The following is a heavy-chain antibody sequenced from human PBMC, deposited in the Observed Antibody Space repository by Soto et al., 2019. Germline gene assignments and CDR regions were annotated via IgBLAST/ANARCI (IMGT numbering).Heavy chain of an antibody. CDR1: SGSIRSSNW. V-gene: IGHV4-4*02. J-gene: IGHJ6*02. Sequence: SETLSLTCAVSSGSIRSSNWWSWVRQSPGKGLEWIGEIFHNGDTYYNPSLNSRVTISVDTSKNQFSLNLRSVTAADTAVYYCARRTWGMDVWGQGTTVTVSS. CDR3: ARRTWGMDV. D-gene: IGHD2-8*01. CDR2: IFHNGDT.